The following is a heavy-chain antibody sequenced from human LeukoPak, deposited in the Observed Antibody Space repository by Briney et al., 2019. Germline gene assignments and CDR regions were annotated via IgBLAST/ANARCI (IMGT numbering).Heavy chain of an antibody. CDR3: ARGTYGDFDY. CDR2: ISSSGSTI. Sequence: GGSLRLSCAASGFTFRSYEMNCVRQATGKGVEWVSYISSSGSTIYYADSVKGRFTISRDNAKNSLYLQMNSLRAEDTAVYYCARGTYGDFDYWGQGTLVTVSS. V-gene: IGHV3-48*03. CDR1: GFTFRSYE. J-gene: IGHJ4*02. D-gene: IGHD4-17*01.